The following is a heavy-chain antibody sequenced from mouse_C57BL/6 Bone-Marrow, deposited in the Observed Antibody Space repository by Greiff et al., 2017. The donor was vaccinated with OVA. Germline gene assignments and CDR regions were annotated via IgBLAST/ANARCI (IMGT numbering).Heavy chain of an antibody. Sequence: LQESGAELVRPGTSVKVSCKASGYAFTNYLIEWVKQRPGQGLEWIGVINPGSGGTNYNEKFKGKATLTADKSSSTAYMQLSSLTSEDSAVYFCARSPFYYDGSDAMDDWGQGTSVTVSS. J-gene: IGHJ4*01. CDR1: GYAFTNYL. V-gene: IGHV1-54*01. D-gene: IGHD1-1*01. CDR2: INPGSGGT. CDR3: ARSPFYYDGSDAMDD.